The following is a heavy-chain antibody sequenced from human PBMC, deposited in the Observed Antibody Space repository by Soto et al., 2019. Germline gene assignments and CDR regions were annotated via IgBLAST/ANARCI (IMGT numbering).Heavy chain of an antibody. CDR2: IIPIFGTA. CDR1: GGTFSSYA. CDR3: ARRYCSSTSGYKPYSNYYYYYSGMDV. V-gene: IGHV1-69*01. J-gene: IGHJ6*02. D-gene: IGHD2-2*02. Sequence: QVQLVQSGAEVKKPGSSVKVSCKASGGTFSSYAISWVRQAPVQGLEWMGGIIPIFGTAYYAQKFQGRVTITAGETTSTAYMELRSLRSEDTAVYYCARRYCSSTSGYKPYSNYYYYYSGMDVWGQGTTVTVSS.